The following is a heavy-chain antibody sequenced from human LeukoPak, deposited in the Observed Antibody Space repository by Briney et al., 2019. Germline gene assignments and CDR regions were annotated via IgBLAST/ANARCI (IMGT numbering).Heavy chain of an antibody. V-gene: IGHV1-69*05. CDR3: AGDLPGYSYGPHYYFDY. D-gene: IGHD5-18*01. Sequence: GSSVKVSCKASGGTFSSYAISWVRQAPGQGLEWMGRIIPIFGTANYAQKFHGRVTITTDESTSTAYMELSSLRSEDTAVYYCAGDLPGYSYGPHYYFDYWGQGTLVTVSS. J-gene: IGHJ4*02. CDR1: GGTFSSYA. CDR2: IIPIFGTA.